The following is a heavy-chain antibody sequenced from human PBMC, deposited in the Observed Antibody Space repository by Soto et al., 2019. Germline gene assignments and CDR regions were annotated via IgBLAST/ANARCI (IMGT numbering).Heavy chain of an antibody. J-gene: IGHJ6*03. CDR1: GFTFSSYA. D-gene: IGHD2-8*01. V-gene: IGHV3-23*01. Sequence: EVQLLESGGGLVQPGGSLRLSCAASGFTFSSYAMSWVRQAPGKGLEWVSAISGSGGSTYYADSVKGRFTISRDNSKNTLYLQMNSLRAEDTAVYYCAKGTGYCTNGVCTYYYSYYMDVWGKGTTVTVSS. CDR2: ISGSGGST. CDR3: AKGTGYCTNGVCTYYYSYYMDV.